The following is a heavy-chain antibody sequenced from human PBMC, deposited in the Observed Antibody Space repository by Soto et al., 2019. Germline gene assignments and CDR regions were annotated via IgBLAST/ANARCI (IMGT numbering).Heavy chain of an antibody. CDR2: IIPILGIA. Sequence: EASVKVSCKASGGTFSSYTISWVRQAPGQGLEWMGRIIPILGIANYAQKFQGRVTITADKSTSTAYMELSSLRSEDTAVYYCARGDTDYYYMDVWGKGTTVTVSS. J-gene: IGHJ6*03. CDR1: GGTFSSYT. V-gene: IGHV1-69*02. CDR3: ARGDTDYYYMDV.